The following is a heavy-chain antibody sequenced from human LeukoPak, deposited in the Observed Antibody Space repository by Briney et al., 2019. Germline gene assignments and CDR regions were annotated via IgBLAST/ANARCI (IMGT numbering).Heavy chain of an antibody. Sequence: GGSLRLSCAASGFTFSSYWMSWVRQAPGKGLERVANIKQDGSEKYYVDSVKGRFTISRDNAKNSLYLQMNSLRAEDTAVYYCARDWGNGWPDYWGQGTLVTVSS. CDR2: IKQDGSEK. CDR1: GFTFSSYW. D-gene: IGHD6-19*01. V-gene: IGHV3-7*01. J-gene: IGHJ4*02. CDR3: ARDWGNGWPDY.